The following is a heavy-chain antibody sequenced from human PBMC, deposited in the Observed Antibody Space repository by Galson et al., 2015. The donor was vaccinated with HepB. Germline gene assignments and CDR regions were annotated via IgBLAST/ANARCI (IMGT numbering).Heavy chain of an antibody. CDR3: ARDGSHYDVDY. J-gene: IGHJ4*02. V-gene: IGHV3-33*08. CDR2: ISSGGGRR. CDR1: GFTFRRYG. Sequence: SLRLSCAASGFTFRRYGMHWVRLAPGKGLEWVAVISSGGGRRDYADSVRGRFSISRDDSRDILYLQMNGLRVDDAARYYCARDGSHYDVDYWGQGTLVTVFS. D-gene: IGHD1-26*01.